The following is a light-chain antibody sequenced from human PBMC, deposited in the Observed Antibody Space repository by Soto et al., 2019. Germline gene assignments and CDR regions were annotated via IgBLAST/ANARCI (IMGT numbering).Light chain of an antibody. CDR2: DAS. J-gene: IGKJ4*01. V-gene: IGKV3-11*01. Sequence: EVVMTQSPATLSVSPGERATLSCRASQSVSSYLAWYQQKPGQAPRLLIYDASNRATGIPARFSGSGSGTDFTLTISSLEPEDLAVYYCQQRNNWPPVTFGGGTKVDIK. CDR1: QSVSSY. CDR3: QQRNNWPPVT.